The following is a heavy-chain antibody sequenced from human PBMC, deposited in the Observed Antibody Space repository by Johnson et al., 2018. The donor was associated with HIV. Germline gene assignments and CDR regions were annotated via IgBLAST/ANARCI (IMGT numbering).Heavy chain of an antibody. J-gene: IGHJ3*02. CDR3: AKTTRGNWGSCFDI. CDR2: IRYDGSNK. CDR1: GFTFSSYG. V-gene: IGHV3-30*02. D-gene: IGHD7-27*01. Sequence: QVQLVESGGGVVQPGGSLRLSCAASGFTFSSYGMHWVRQAPGKGLEWVAFIRYDGSNKYYADSVKGRFTISRDNAKNSLYLQLNSLRAEDTSLYYCAKTTRGNWGSCFDIWGQGTMVTVSS.